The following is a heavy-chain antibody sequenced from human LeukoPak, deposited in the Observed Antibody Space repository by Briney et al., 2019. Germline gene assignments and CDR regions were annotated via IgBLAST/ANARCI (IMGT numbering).Heavy chain of an antibody. CDR1: GYTFTSYY. J-gene: IGHJ4*02. CDR3: ARVAYYGSGSYYYFDY. V-gene: IGHV1-2*04. D-gene: IGHD3-10*01. Sequence: GASVKVSCKASGYTFTSYYMHWVRQAPGQGLEWMGWINPNSGGTNYAQKFQGWVTMTRDTSISTAYMELSRLRSDDTAVYYCARVAYYGSGSYYYFDYWGQGTLVTVSS. CDR2: INPNSGGT.